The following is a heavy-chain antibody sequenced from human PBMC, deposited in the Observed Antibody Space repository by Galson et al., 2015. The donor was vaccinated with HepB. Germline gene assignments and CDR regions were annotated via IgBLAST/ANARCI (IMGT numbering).Heavy chain of an antibody. CDR2: IKEDGSEK. CDR1: GFTFSRYW. D-gene: IGHD3-10*01. Sequence: SLRLSCAASGFTFSRYWMSWVRQAPGKGLEWVANIKEDGSEKYYVDSVKGRFAISRDNAEYSFYLQMDSLRAEDTAVYYCARVKRGEWYSYYYYGMDVWGQGTTVTVSS. V-gene: IGHV3-7*03. CDR3: ARVKRGEWYSYYYYGMDV. J-gene: IGHJ6*02.